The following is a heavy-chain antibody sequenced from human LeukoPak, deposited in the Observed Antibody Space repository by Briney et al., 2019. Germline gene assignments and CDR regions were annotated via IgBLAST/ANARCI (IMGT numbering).Heavy chain of an antibody. CDR2: ISWSSGII. V-gene: IGHV3-9*01. J-gene: IGHJ3*02. CDR1: GFIFDDHG. Sequence: GGSLRLSCAASGFIFDDHGMHWVRQAPGKGLEWVSGISWSSGIIGYAVSVKGRFTISRDNAKNSLDLQMESLRAEDTAVYYCAKDTGSPADAITMEDNAFDIWGQGTMVTVSS. CDR3: AKDTGSPADAITMEDNAFDI. D-gene: IGHD3-3*01.